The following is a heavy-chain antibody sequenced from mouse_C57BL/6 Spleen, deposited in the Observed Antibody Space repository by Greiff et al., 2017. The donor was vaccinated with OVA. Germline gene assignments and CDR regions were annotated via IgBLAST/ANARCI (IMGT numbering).Heavy chain of an antibody. D-gene: IGHD3-2*02. CDR3: ASSFTAQATWFAY. V-gene: IGHV14-2*01. Sequence: VQLQQSGAELVKPGASVKLSCTASGFNIKDYYMHWVKQRTEQGLEWIGRIDTEDGETKYAPKFQGKGTITADTSSNTAYLQLSSLTSDDTAVYYCASSFTAQATWFAYWGQGTLVTVSA. CDR2: IDTEDGET. J-gene: IGHJ3*01. CDR1: GFNIKDYY.